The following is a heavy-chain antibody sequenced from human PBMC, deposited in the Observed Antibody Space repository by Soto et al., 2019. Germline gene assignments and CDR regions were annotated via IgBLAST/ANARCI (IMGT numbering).Heavy chain of an antibody. Sequence: QVQLVQSGAEVKKPGASVMVSCRASGYIFTAYYIHWVRQAPGQGLEWMGWINPISGGTNYAQKFEGWVTMTRDTSISTAYMELSRLRSDDTAVYXCARESGRGGYYYYMDVWGKGTTVTVSS. J-gene: IGHJ6*03. V-gene: IGHV1-2*04. CDR3: ARESGRGGYYYYMDV. CDR2: INPISGGT. CDR1: GYIFTAYY. D-gene: IGHD3-3*01.